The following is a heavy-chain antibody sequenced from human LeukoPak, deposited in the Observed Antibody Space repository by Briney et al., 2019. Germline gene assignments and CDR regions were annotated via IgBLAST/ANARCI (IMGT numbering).Heavy chain of an antibody. V-gene: IGHV3-30-3*01. D-gene: IGHD1-14*01. CDR2: ISYDGSNK. CDR1: GFTFSSYA. CDR3: ARDTESYFDY. Sequence: PGGSLRLSCAASGFTFSSYAMHWVRQAPGKGLEWVAVISYDGSNKYYADSVKGRFTISRDSSKNTLYLQMNSLRAEDTAVYYCARDTESYFDYWGQGTLVTVSS. J-gene: IGHJ4*02.